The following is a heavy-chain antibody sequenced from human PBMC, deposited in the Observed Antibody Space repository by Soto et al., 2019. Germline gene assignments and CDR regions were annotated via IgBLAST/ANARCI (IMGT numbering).Heavy chain of an antibody. CDR3: AHTGHLVDAFDF. D-gene: IGHD1-1*01. CDR2: LYGNDDT. CDR1: GFSLNSDEVG. V-gene: IGHV2-5*01. J-gene: IGHJ3*01. Sequence: QITLKESAPTLVKPTETLTLTCAFSGFSLNSDEVGVGWIRQPPGKALECLALLYGNDDTRFSPSLKSRLTITKDTSANLVVLSPANVDPVDTATYYCAHTGHLVDAFDFWGQGTLVTVSS.